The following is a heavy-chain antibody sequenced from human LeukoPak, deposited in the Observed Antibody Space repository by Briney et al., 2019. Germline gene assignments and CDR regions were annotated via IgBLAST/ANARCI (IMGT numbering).Heavy chain of an antibody. CDR3: ASGRIGDY. CDR1: GFTFSSYE. CDR2: ISSSGSNI. J-gene: IGHJ4*02. D-gene: IGHD2/OR15-2a*01. V-gene: IGHV3-48*03. Sequence: GGSLRLSCAASGFTFSSYEMNWVRQAPGKGLEWVSYISSSGSNIYYADSVKGRFTISRDNAKNSLYLQMNSLRAEDTAVYYCASGRIGDYWGQGTLVTVSS.